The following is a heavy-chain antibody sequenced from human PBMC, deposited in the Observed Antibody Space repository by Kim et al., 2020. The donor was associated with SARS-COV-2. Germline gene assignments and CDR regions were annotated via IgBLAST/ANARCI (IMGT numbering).Heavy chain of an antibody. V-gene: IGHV3-21*01. CDR2: ISSSSSYI. D-gene: IGHD5-18*01. CDR3: ATLAATEVDTAMVFDY. J-gene: IGHJ4*02. Sequence: GGSLRLSCAASGFTFSSYSMNWVRQAPGKGLEWVSSISSSSSYIYYADSVKGRFTISRDNAKNSLYLQMNSLRAEDTAVYYCATLAATEVDTAMVFDYWGQGTLVTVSS. CDR1: GFTFSSYS.